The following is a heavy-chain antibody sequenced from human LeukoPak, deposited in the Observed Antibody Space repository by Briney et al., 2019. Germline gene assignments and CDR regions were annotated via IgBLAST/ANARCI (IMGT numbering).Heavy chain of an antibody. J-gene: IGHJ4*02. V-gene: IGHV3-11*06. D-gene: IGHD6-19*01. CDR1: GSTFSDYY. CDR2: ISSSSSYT. CDR3: ARVPGGIAVALVDY. Sequence: GGSLRLSCAASGSTFSDYYMSWIRQAPGKGLEWVSYISSSSSYTNYADSVKGRFTISRDNAKNSLYLQMNSLRAEDTAVYYCARVPGGIAVALVDYWGQGTLVTVSS.